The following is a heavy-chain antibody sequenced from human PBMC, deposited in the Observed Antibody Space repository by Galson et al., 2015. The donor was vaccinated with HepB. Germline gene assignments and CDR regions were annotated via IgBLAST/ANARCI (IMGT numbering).Heavy chain of an antibody. V-gene: IGHV3-30*18. D-gene: IGHD3-10*01. CDR3: AKDPYYGSGSYLDY. Sequence: SLRLSCAASGFTFSSYGMHWVRQAPGKGLEWVAVISYDGSNKYYADSVKGRFTISRDNSKNTLYLQMNSLRAEDTAVYYCAKDPYYGSGSYLDYWGQGTLVTVSS. J-gene: IGHJ4*02. CDR1: GFTFSSYG. CDR2: ISYDGSNK.